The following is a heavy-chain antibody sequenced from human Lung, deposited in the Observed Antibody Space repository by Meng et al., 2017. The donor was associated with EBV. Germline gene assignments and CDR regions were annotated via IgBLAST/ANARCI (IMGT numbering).Heavy chain of an antibody. V-gene: IGHV6-1*01. CDR1: GDRVSSNSAA. CDR2: TYYMSKWYN. J-gene: IGHJ4*02. CDR3: ARATSGFDR. Sequence: VQLEQSGPGLVKPSXXLPLTCDISGDRVSSNSAAWNWIRQSPLRGLEWLGRTYYMSKWYNDYAVSVKSRISINPDTSKNQFSLQLNSVTPEDTAVYYCARATSGFDRWGQGTLGTVSS. D-gene: IGHD2-2*01.